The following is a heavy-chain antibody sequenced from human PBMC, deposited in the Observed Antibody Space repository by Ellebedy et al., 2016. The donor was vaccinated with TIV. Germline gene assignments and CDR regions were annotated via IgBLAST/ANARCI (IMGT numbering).Heavy chain of an antibody. CDR2: IRNSGGST. D-gene: IGHD3/OR15-3a*01. J-gene: IGHJ4*02. CDR3: ARRSTDFAFDS. Sequence: PGGSLRLSCAASGFTFFSYAMNWVRQAPGKGLEWVSSIRNSGGSTHYADSVKGRFTISRDNSKNTLFLQMSSLRAEDTAVYFCARRSTDFAFDSWGQGTLVTVSS. V-gene: IGHV3-23*01. CDR1: GFTFFSYA.